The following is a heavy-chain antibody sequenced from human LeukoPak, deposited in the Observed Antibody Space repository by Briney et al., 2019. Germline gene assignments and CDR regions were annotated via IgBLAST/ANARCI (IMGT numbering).Heavy chain of an antibody. D-gene: IGHD3-22*01. CDR2: MNPNRGNT. V-gene: IGHV1-8*01. CDR3: ARMAYYYDSSGYHTTYYFDY. Sequence: ASVKVSCKASGHTFTRYDINWVREATGQGLEWMGWMNPNRGNTGYAQKFQGRVTMTRNTSISTAYMELSSLRSEDTAVYYCARMAYYYDSSGYHTTYYFDYWGQGTLVTVSS. J-gene: IGHJ4*02. CDR1: GHTFTRYD.